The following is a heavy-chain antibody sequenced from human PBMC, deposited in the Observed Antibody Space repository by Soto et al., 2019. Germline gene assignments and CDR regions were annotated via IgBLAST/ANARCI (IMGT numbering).Heavy chain of an antibody. CDR2: ISAYNGNT. CDR1: GYTFTSYG. V-gene: IGHV1-18*04. CDR3: AREDPGVANNFYYYGMDV. D-gene: IGHD5-12*01. J-gene: IGHJ6*02. Sequence: ASVKVSCKASGYTFTSYGISWVRQAPGQGLEWMGWISAYNGNTNYAQKLQGRVTMTTDTSTSTAYMELRSLRSDDTAVYYCAREDPGVANNFYYYGMDVWGQGTRSPSP.